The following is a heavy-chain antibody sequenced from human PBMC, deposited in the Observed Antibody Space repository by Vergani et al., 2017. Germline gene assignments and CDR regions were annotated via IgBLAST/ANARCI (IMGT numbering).Heavy chain of an antibody. Sequence: QVQLQESGPGLLKPSQTLSLTCTVSGGSISSGSYYWSWIRQPAGKGLECIGRVYTSGSTNYNPSLKSRVTISVDTSKNQFSLKLSSVTAADTAVYYCARELPITMVRGVWPDYWGQGTLVTVSS. D-gene: IGHD3-10*01. CDR1: GGSISSGSYY. V-gene: IGHV4-61*02. CDR2: VYTSGST. J-gene: IGHJ4*02. CDR3: ARELPITMVRGVWPDY.